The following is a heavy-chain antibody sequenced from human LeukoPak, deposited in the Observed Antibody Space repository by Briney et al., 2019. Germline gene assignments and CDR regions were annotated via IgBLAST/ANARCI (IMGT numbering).Heavy chain of an antibody. CDR1: GFTFSSYA. V-gene: IGHV3-23*01. J-gene: IGHJ4*02. Sequence: GGSLRLSCAASGFTFSSYAMNWVRQAPGKGLEWVSAISGSGGSTYYAGSVKGRFTTSRDNSKNTLYLQMSSLRAEDTAVYYCAKAGGYYSWGQGTLVTVSS. D-gene: IGHD3-3*01. CDR3: AKAGGYYS. CDR2: ISGSGGST.